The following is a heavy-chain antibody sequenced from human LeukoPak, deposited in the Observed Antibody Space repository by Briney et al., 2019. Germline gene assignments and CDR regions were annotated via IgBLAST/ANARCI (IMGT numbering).Heavy chain of an antibody. D-gene: IGHD4-23*01. CDR3: ATRPTTVVTPDAFDI. J-gene: IGHJ3*02. V-gene: IGHV1-69*04. CDR2: IIPILGIA. Sequence: SVEVSCKASGGTFSSYAISWVRQAPGQGLEWMGRIIPILGIANYAQKFQGRVTITADKSTSTAYMELSSLRSEDTAVYYCATRPTTVVTPDAFDIWGQGTMVTVSS. CDR1: GGTFSSYA.